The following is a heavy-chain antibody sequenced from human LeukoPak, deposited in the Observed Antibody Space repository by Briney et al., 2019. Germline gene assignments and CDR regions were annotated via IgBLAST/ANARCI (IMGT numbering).Heavy chain of an antibody. Sequence: GGSLRLSCTASGFTFSSYGMSWVRQAPGKGLEWVSAISSSGGSTYYADSVKGRLTISGDNSKNTLYLQMNSLRAEDTAVYYCAKGAWYNWNHYFDYWGQGTLVTVSS. V-gene: IGHV3-23*01. CDR2: ISSSGGST. D-gene: IGHD1-20*01. CDR3: AKGAWYNWNHYFDY. CDR1: GFTFSSYG. J-gene: IGHJ4*02.